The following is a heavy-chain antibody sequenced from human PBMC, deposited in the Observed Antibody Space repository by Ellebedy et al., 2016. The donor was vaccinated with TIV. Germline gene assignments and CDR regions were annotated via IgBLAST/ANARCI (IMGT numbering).Heavy chain of an antibody. J-gene: IGHJ4*02. D-gene: IGHD6-19*01. Sequence: GESLKISCKGSGYDFANHWIGWVRQMPRKGLEWMGIIYPDDSDTRYSPSFQGQVTMSADKSINTAYLQWRRLKASDTATYYCARFGAVGGAADYWGQGSLVTVSS. CDR1: GYDFANHW. CDR3: ARFGAVGGAADY. CDR2: IYPDDSDT. V-gene: IGHV5-51*01.